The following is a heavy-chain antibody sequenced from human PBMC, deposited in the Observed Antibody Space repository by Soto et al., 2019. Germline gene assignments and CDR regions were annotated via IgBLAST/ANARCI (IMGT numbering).Heavy chain of an antibody. V-gene: IGHV4-34*01. CDR2: INYSGST. Sequence: SETLSLTCAVYGESFSNHYWTWIRQSPGKGLEWVGEINYSGSTRYNWSLGSRVTISVDTSKNQFSLMVTSVTAEDTAVYYCARGVVYRDVGLAYGIDVWGQGTTVTVYS. J-gene: IGHJ6*02. D-gene: IGHD3-22*01. CDR1: GESFSNHY. CDR3: ARGVVYRDVGLAYGIDV.